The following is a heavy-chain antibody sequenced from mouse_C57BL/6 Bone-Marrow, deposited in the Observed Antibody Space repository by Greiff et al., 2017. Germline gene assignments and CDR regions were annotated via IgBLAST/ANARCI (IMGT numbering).Heavy chain of an antibody. Sequence: VQLQQPGAELVRPGSSVKLSCKASGYTFTSYWMHWVKQRPIQGLEWIGNIDPSDSDTHYNQKFKDKATLTVDKSSSTAYMQLSSLTSEDSAVYYCARTAFSGSYAMDYWGQGTSVTVSS. V-gene: IGHV1-52*01. J-gene: IGHJ4*01. D-gene: IGHD1-2*01. CDR1: GYTFTSYW. CDR2: IDPSDSDT. CDR3: ARTAFSGSYAMDY.